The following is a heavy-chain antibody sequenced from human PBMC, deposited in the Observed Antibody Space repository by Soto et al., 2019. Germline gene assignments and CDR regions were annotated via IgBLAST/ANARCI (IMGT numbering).Heavy chain of an antibody. J-gene: IGHJ4*02. Sequence: GGSLRLSCVASGLTFSSYAMTWVRQAPGKGLEWVSAISGGDGSPSYADAVKGRFTISRDNSKNTLYLHMNSLRADDTAAYYCAKWHTYNYDSLAFSGFDCWGQGTQVTVSS. CDR3: AKWHTYNYDSLAFSGFDC. D-gene: IGHD3-16*01. CDR1: GLTFSSYA. CDR2: ISGGDGSP. V-gene: IGHV3-23*01.